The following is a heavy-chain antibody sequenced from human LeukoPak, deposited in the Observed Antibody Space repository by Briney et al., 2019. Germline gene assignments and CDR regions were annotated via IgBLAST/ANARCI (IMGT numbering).Heavy chain of an antibody. V-gene: IGHV3-7*01. Sequence: QSGGSLRLSCAASGFTFSSYWMSWVRQAPGKGLEWVANIKQDGSEKYYVDSVKGRFTISRDNAKNSLYLQMNSLRAEDTAVYYCARRHQLPYYDFWSGSGYYFDYWGQGTLVTVSS. D-gene: IGHD3-3*01. CDR1: GFTFSSYW. J-gene: IGHJ4*02. CDR2: IKQDGSEK. CDR3: ARRHQLPYYDFWSGSGYYFDY.